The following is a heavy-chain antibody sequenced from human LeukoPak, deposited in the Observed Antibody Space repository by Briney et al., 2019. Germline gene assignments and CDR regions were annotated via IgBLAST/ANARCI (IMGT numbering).Heavy chain of an antibody. CDR1: GFTFSSYW. J-gene: IGHJ4*02. D-gene: IGHD3-22*01. Sequence: GGSLRLSCAASGFTFSSYWMHWVRQAPGKGLVWVSRVNRDGSSTIYADSVKGRFTISKDNARNTVYLQMNSLRAEDTAIYFCARLSYDPSGYYDYWGQGTLVTVSS. CDR2: VNRDGSST. CDR3: ARLSYDPSGYYDY. V-gene: IGHV3-74*01.